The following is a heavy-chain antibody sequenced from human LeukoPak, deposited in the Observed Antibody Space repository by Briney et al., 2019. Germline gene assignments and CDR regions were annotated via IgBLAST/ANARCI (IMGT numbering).Heavy chain of an antibody. D-gene: IGHD3-10*01. CDR1: GFTFSSYA. CDR3: ARDLVQYSYGSGSPAGY. Sequence: GGSLRLSCAASGFTFSSYAMSWVRQAPGKGLEWVSAISGSGGSTYYADSVKGRFTISRDNSKNTLYLQMNSLRAEDTAVYYCARDLVQYSYGSGSPAGYWGQGTLVTVSS. J-gene: IGHJ4*02. CDR2: ISGSGGST. V-gene: IGHV3-23*01.